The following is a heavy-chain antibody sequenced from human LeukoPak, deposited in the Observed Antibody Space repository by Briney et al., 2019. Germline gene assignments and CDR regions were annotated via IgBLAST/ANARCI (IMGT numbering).Heavy chain of an antibody. V-gene: IGHV3-21*01. J-gene: IGHJ4*02. Sequence: GGSLRLSCAASGFTFSSYSMNWVRQAPGKGLEWVSSISSSSSYIYYAESVKGRFTISRDNAKNSLYLQMNSLRAEDTAVYYCARGRPHGNDYWGQGTLVTVSS. CDR2: ISSSSSYI. CDR3: ARGRPHGNDY. D-gene: IGHD4-23*01. CDR1: GFTFSSYS.